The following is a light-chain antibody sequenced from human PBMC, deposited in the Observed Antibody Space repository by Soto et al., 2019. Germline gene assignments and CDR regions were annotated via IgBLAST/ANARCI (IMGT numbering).Light chain of an antibody. CDR3: QQANSFPIT. V-gene: IGKV3-15*01. J-gene: IGKJ5*01. CDR1: QSLSSN. CDR2: GAS. Sequence: EIVVTQSPATLSVSPGERATLSCRASQSLSSNLAWYQQKPGQAPRLLIYGASTRAAGIPARFSGSGSETEFTLTISSLQPEDFATYYCQQANSFPITFGQGTRLEIK.